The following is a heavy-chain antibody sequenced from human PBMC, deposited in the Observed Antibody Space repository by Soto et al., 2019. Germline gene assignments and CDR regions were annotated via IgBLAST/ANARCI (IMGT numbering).Heavy chain of an antibody. Sequence: LRLSCAASGFTFSSYGMHWVRQAPGKGLEWVAVISYDGSNKYYADSVKGRFTISRDNSKNTLYLQMNSLRAEDTAVYYCAKSLYDYVWGTPTYFDYWGQGTLVTVSS. D-gene: IGHD3-16*01. CDR1: GFTFSSYG. CDR2: ISYDGSNK. CDR3: AKSLYDYVWGTPTYFDY. V-gene: IGHV3-30*18. J-gene: IGHJ4*02.